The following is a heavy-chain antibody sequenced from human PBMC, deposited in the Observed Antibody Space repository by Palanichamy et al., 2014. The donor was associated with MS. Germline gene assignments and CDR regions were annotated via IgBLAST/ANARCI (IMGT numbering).Heavy chain of an antibody. CDR1: GYSFASYW. CDR2: IYPGDSDT. V-gene: IGHV5-51*01. J-gene: IGHJ4*02. CDR3: ARHGGYYGSEKGPFDY. D-gene: IGHD3-10*01. Sequence: EVQLVQSGAEVKKLGESLKISCKGSGYSFASYWIGWVRQMPGKGLEWMGIIYPGDSDTRYSPSFQGQVTISADKSISTAYLQWSSLKASDTAMYYCARHGGYYGSEKGPFDYWGQGTLVTVSS.